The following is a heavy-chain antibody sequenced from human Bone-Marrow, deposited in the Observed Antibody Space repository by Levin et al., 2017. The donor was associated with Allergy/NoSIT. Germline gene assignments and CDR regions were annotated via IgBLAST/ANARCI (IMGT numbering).Heavy chain of an antibody. CDR2: FSYSGGNT. CDR1: GFIFSNYA. Sequence: GGSLRLSCAASGFIFSNYAMMWVRQAPGQGLEWVSGFSYSGGNTYYADSVKGRFTISRDNSKSTLYLQMNSLRAEDTAVYYCAKGYGMDVWGQGTTVTVSS. J-gene: IGHJ6*02. V-gene: IGHV3-23*01. CDR3: AKGYGMDV.